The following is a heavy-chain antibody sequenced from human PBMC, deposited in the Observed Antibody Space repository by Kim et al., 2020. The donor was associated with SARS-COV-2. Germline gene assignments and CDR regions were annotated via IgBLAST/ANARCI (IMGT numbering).Heavy chain of an antibody. D-gene: IGHD2-15*01. Sequence: SVKVSCKASGGTFSSYAISWVRQAPGQGLEWMGGIIPIFGTANYAQKFQGRVTITADESTSTAYMELSSLRSEDTAVYYCARPVSRGGYCSGGSCYGFDYWGQGTLVTVSS. J-gene: IGHJ4*02. V-gene: IGHV1-69*13. CDR2: IIPIFGTA. CDR3: ARPVSRGGYCSGGSCYGFDY. CDR1: GGTFSSYA.